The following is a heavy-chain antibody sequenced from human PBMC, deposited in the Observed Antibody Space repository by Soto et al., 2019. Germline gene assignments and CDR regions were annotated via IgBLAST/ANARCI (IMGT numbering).Heavy chain of an antibody. CDR3: ASSNLAAAGVSYYGMDV. V-gene: IGHV4-59*01. CDR2: IYYYGST. Sequence: QVQLQESGPGLVKPSETLSLTCTVSGGSISSYYWSWIRQPPGKGLEWIGYIYYYGSTNYNPYLKSRVATSVDTSKNHFSLRLSSVTAADTAVYYCASSNLAAAGVSYYGMDVWGRGTTVTVSS. D-gene: IGHD6-13*01. J-gene: IGHJ6*02. CDR1: GGSISSYY.